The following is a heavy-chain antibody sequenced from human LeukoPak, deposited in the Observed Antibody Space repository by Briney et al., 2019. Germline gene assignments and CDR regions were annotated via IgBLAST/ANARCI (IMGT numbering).Heavy chain of an antibody. V-gene: IGHV3-30-3*01. J-gene: IGHJ4*02. Sequence: GRSLRLSCAASGFTFSSYAMHWVRQAPGKGLEWVAVISYDGSNKYYADSVKGRFTISRDNSKNTLYLQMNSLRAEDTAVYYCARVGIQLWAGSYYFDYWGQGTLVTVSS. CDR3: ARVGIQLWAGSYYFDY. D-gene: IGHD5-18*01. CDR2: ISYDGSNK. CDR1: GFTFSSYA.